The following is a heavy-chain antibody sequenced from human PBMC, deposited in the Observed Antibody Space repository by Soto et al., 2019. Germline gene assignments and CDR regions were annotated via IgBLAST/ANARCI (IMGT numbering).Heavy chain of an antibody. CDR3: ARDRSDYYDSRGYYPRTGTGYYGMDV. D-gene: IGHD3-22*01. J-gene: IGHJ6*02. V-gene: IGHV3-33*01. CDR1: GFTFSSYG. CDR2: IWYDGSNK. Sequence: PGGSLRLSCAASGFTFSSYGMHWVRQAPGKGLEWVAVIWYDGSNKYYADSVKGRFTISRDNSKNTLYLQMNSLRAEDTAVYYCARDRSDYYDSRGYYPRTGTGYYGMDVWGQGTTVTVSS.